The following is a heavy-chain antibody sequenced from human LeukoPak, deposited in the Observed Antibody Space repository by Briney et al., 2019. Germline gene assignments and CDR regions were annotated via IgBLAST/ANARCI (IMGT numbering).Heavy chain of an antibody. D-gene: IGHD4-17*01. CDR3: ARREGDYGYWYFDL. CDR2: IYYSGST. CDR1: GGSIRSYC. Sequence: SETLSLTCTGSGGSIRSYCWSWIRQPPGKGLEWIGYIYYSGSTNYNPSLKSRVTISVDTSKNQFSLKLSSVTAADTAVYYCARREGDYGYWYFDLWGRGTLVTVSS. V-gene: IGHV4-59*08. J-gene: IGHJ2*01.